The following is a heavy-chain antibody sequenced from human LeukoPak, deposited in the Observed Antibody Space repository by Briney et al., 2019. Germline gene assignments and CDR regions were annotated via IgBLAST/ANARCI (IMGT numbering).Heavy chain of an antibody. V-gene: IGHV3-74*01. CDR1: GFTFSSYW. J-gene: IGHJ6*03. CDR2: INSDGSST. D-gene: IGHD6-19*01. CDR3: ARDSSGWYVSYYYYYMDV. Sequence: GGSLRLSCAASGFTFSSYWMHWVRQAPGKGLVWVSRINSDGSSTIYADSVKGRFTISRDKAKNTLYLQMNSLRAEDTAVYYCARDSSGWYVSYYYYYMDVWGKGTTVTVSS.